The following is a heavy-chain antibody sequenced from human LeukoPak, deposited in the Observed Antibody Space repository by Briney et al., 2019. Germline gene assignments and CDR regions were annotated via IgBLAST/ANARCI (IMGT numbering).Heavy chain of an antibody. CDR1: GGTFSSYA. CDR2: IIPILGIA. J-gene: IGHJ6*02. V-gene: IGHV1-69*04. D-gene: IGHD4-23*01. Sequence: RASVKVSCKASGGTFSSYAISWVRQAPGQGLEWMGRIIPILGIANYAQKFQGRVTITADKSTSTAYMELSSLRSEDTAVYYCARGATVVTDYYYYGMDVWGQGTTVTVSS. CDR3: ARGATVVTDYYYYGMDV.